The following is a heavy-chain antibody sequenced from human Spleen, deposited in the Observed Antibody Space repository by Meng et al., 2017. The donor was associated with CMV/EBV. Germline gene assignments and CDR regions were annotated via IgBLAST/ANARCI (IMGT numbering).Heavy chain of an antibody. CDR3: ASGRYSSSSYPRDYYGMDV. J-gene: IGHJ6*02. V-gene: IGHV1-69*04. D-gene: IGHD6-6*01. CDR1: GFTFSRPA. Sequence: SVKVSCKASGFTFSRPAVQWVRQARGQRLEWMGRIIPILGIANYAQKFQGRVTITADKSTSTAYMELSSLRSGDTAVYYCASGRYSSSSYPRDYYGMDVWGQGTTVTVSS. CDR2: IIPILGIA.